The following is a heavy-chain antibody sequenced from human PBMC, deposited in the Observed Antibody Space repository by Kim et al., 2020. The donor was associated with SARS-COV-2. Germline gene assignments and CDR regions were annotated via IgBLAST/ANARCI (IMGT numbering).Heavy chain of an antibody. CDR3: AKSDWFDP. CDR2: IRYDGRIT. J-gene: IGHJ5*02. Sequence: GGSLRLSCAASGFSVTSYWMHWVRQAPEKGLVWVACIRYDGRITGYADSVRGRFTISRDDAKNTVYLQMDSLRVEDTAVYYCAKSDWFDPWGQGTLVTVSS. CDR1: GFSVTSYW. V-gene: IGHV3-74*01.